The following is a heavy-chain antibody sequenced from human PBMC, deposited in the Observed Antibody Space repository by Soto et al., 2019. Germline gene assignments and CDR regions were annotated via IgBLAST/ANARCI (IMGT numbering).Heavy chain of an antibody. J-gene: IGHJ4*02. CDR1: GGSISSYY. D-gene: IGHD6-6*01. CDR2: IYSSGST. CDR3: ARMVRGGYSSSSVIDY. V-gene: IGHV4-4*07. Sequence: QVQLQESGPGLVKSSETLSLTCTVSGGSISSYYWSWIRQPAGKGLEWIGRIYSSGSTNYNPSLKSRVNMSVDTSKNQFSLQLSSVTAADTAVYYCARMVRGGYSSSSVIDYWGQGTLVTVSS.